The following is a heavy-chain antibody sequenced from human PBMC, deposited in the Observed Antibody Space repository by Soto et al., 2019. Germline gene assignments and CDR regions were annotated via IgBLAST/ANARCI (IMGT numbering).Heavy chain of an antibody. Sequence: GGSLRLSCAASGFTFNIFGMHWVRQAPGKGLEWVALISNDGTNKYYADSVRGRFTISRDSSRNTVFLQMDSLRADDTAVYYCAKGSTRWLESPLHYWGQGTLVTVSS. CDR2: ISNDGTNK. V-gene: IGHV3-30*18. D-gene: IGHD5-12*01. J-gene: IGHJ4*02. CDR3: AKGSTRWLESPLHY. CDR1: GFTFNIFG.